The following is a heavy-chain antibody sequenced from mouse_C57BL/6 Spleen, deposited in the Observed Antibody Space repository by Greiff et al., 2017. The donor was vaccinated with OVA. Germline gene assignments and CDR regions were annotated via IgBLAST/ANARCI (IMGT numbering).Heavy chain of an antibody. V-gene: IGHV1-72*01. CDR2: IDPNRGGT. CDR1: GYTFTSYW. D-gene: IGHD2-3*01. Sequence: QVQLQQPGAELVKPGASVKLSCKASGYTFTSYWMHWVKQRPGRGLEWIGRIDPNRGGTKYNEKFKSKATLTVDKPSSTAYMQLSSLTSEDSAVYYCARYDGYYPAWFAYWGQGTLVTVSA. J-gene: IGHJ3*01. CDR3: ARYDGYYPAWFAY.